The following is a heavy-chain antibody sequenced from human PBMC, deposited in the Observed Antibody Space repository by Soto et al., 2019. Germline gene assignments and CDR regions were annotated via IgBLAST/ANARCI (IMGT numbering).Heavy chain of an antibody. CDR2: IYHSGST. Sequence: QVQLQESGPGLVKPSGTLSLTCAVSGGSISSSNWWCWVRQPPGKGLEWIGEIYHSGSTNYNQSPKCRVTISVYKSKSQFSLKLSSVTAADTAVYYCARVSGYCSSTSCYVGNWFDPWGQGTLVTVSS. CDR1: GGSISSSNW. D-gene: IGHD2-2*01. V-gene: IGHV4-4*02. J-gene: IGHJ5*02. CDR3: ARVSGYCSSTSCYVGNWFDP.